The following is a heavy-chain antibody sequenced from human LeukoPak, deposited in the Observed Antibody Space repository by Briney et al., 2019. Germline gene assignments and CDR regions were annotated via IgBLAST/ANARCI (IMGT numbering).Heavy chain of an antibody. V-gene: IGHV4-39*01. CDR1: GGSISSGGYY. CDR3: ARRIPTFFFDY. D-gene: IGHD2-21*01. CDR2: IYYSGST. J-gene: IGHJ4*02. Sequence: SETLSLTCTVSGGSISSGGYYWNWIRQLPGKGLDWIGSIYYSGSTYYNPSLKSRVTISVDTSKNHFSLKLTSVTAADTAVYYCARRIPTFFFDYWGQGTLVTVSS.